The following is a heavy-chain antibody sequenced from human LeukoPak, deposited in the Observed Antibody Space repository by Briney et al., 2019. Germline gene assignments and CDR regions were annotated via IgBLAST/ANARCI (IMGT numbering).Heavy chain of an antibody. V-gene: IGHV3-21*01. CDR2: ISSSSSYI. J-gene: IGHJ4*02. CDR1: GFTFSSYS. CDR3: AKLAKYFYGSETFYFFEH. Sequence: PGGSPRLSCAASGFTFSSYSMNWVRQAPGKGLEWVSSISSSSSYIYYADSVKGRFTISRDYGKNSLYLQMNSLRVEDTAVYYCAKLAKYFYGSETFYFFEHWGQGTPVTASS. D-gene: IGHD3-10*01.